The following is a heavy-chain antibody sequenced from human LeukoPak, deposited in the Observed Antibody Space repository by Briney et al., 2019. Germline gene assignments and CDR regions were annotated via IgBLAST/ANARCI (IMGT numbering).Heavy chain of an antibody. Sequence: GGSLRLSCAASGFTFTTYWMSWVRQAPGKGLEWVATIKRDGSEKYYVDSVRGRFTISRDDAKNSVYLQMNSLRVEDTAVYYCARARGLSGTTPHRWCDYWGQGTLVTVSS. V-gene: IGHV3-7*01. CDR3: ARARGLSGTTPHRWCDY. CDR2: IKRDGSEK. D-gene: IGHD1-7*01. J-gene: IGHJ4*02. CDR1: GFTFTTYW.